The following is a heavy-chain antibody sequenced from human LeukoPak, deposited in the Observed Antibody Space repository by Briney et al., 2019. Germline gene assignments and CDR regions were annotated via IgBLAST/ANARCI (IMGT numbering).Heavy chain of an antibody. CDR3: ARYRAFDI. CDR1: GGSISSYF. J-gene: IGHJ3*02. CDR2: IYNSGST. V-gene: IGHV4-59*01. Sequence: SETLSLTCTVSGGSISSYFWSWIRQPPGKGLEWIGYIYNSGSTDYNPSLKGRATISVDTSKNQFSLRLSSVTAADTAVYYCARYRAFDIWGQGTMVTVSS.